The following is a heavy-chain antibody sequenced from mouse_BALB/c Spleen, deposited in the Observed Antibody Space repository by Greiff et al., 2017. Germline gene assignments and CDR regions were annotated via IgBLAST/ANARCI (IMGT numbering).Heavy chain of an antibody. D-gene: IGHD1-1*01. Sequence: EEQGVESGGGLVQPGGSRKLSCAASGFTFSSFGMHWVRQAPEKGLEWVAYISSGSSTIYYADTVKGRFTISRDNPKNTLFLQMTSLRSEDTAMYYCARYYYGYFDYWGQGTTLTVSS. CDR1: GFTFSSFG. J-gene: IGHJ2*01. CDR2: ISSGSSTI. V-gene: IGHV5-17*02. CDR3: ARYYYGYFDY.